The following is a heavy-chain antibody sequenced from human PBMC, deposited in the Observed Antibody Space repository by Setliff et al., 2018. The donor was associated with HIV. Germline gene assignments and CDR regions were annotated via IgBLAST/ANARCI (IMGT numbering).Heavy chain of an antibody. CDR3: ARVKSIKTTLVRLWPRFDL. CDR2: IYHSGSA. J-gene: IGHJ5*02. V-gene: IGHV4-4*02. CDR1: GGSISSSNW. Sequence: NPSETLSLTCAVSGGSISSSNWWSRVRQPPGKGLEWIGEIYHSGSANYNPSLKSRVIISIDKSKNQFSLKVRSLTAADTGLYYCARVKSIKTTLVRLWPRFDLWGQGTQVTVSS. D-gene: IGHD3-10*01.